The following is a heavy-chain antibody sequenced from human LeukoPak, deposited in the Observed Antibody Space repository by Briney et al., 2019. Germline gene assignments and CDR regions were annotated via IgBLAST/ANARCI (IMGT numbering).Heavy chain of an antibody. Sequence: SETLSLTCTVSGGSISSGGYYWSWIRQHPGKGLEWIGYIYYSGSTYYNPSLKSRVTISVDTSKNQFSLKLSSVAAADTAVYYCARCGKDGDYVQNWGQGTLVTVSS. J-gene: IGHJ4*02. V-gene: IGHV4-31*03. D-gene: IGHD4-17*01. CDR3: ARCGKDGDYVQN. CDR2: IYYSGST. CDR1: GGSISSGGYY.